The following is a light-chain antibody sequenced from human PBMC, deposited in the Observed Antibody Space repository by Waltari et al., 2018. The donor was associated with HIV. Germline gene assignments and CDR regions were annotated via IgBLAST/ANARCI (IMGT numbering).Light chain of an antibody. J-gene: IGLJ2*01. Sequence: QSVLMPPPSVSGAPGPRVTMSFAGTNSHIVAGYDVHWYPQLPAPAPKFLIYANANRPSGVPDRFSGSKAGTSASLAITGLQAEDEADYYCQSFDTSLGVVFGGGTKVTVL. CDR2: ANA. V-gene: IGLV1-40*01. CDR3: QSFDTSLGVV. CDR1: NSHIVAGYD.